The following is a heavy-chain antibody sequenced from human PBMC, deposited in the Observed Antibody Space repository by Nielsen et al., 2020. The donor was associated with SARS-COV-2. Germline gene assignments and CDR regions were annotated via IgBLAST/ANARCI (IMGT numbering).Heavy chain of an antibody. J-gene: IGHJ4*02. CDR3: ARDGRIGYGVYLDY. V-gene: IGHV3-20*04. D-gene: IGHD5-12*01. CDR2: INWNGGST. Sequence: GESLKISCAASGFTFDDYAMHWVRQAPGKGLEWVSGINWNGGSTGYADSVKGRFTISRDNAKNTLYLQMNGLRAEDAAIYYCARDGRIGYGVYLDYWGQGTPVTVSS. CDR1: GFTFDDYA.